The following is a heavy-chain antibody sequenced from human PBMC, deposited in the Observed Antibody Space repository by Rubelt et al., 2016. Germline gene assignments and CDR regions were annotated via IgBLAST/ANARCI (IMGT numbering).Heavy chain of an antibody. CDR3: VSAKRDYLLYYDYGMDV. Sequence: EVQLVESGGGLVEPGWYLRLSCAASGFIFSGYWMSWVRQAPGKGMEWGGKIKGGGREKYYLDPGKGRWTIPKDNAKNSLYLQVNSLGAEAMTVYYCVSAKRDYLLYYDYGMDVWGQGTTVTVSS. J-gene: IGHJ6*02. CDR2: IKGGGREK. CDR1: GFIFSGYW. D-gene: IGHD4-11*01. V-gene: IGHV3-7*03.